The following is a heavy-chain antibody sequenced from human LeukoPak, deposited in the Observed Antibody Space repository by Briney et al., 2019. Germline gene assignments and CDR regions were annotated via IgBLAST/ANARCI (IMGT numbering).Heavy chain of an antibody. J-gene: IGHJ4*02. V-gene: IGHV3-21*01. CDR3: ARHWLAVAAPLDY. D-gene: IGHD6-19*01. CDR1: GFTFSSYS. CDR2: ISSSSSYI. Sequence: GGSLRLSCAASGFTFSSYSMNWVRQAPGKGLEWVSSISSSSSYIYYADSVKGRFTISRDNAKNSLYLQMNSLRAEDTAVYYCARHWLAVAAPLDYWGQGTLVTVSS.